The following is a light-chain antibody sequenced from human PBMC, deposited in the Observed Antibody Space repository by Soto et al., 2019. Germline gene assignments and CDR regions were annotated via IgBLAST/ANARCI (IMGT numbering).Light chain of an antibody. CDR2: GAS. V-gene: IGKV3-20*01. Sequence: DIVLTQSPGTLSLSPGEGATLSCRASQSLSNVFLAWHQQKPCQAPRLLIYGASRRATGIPDRFSGSGSGTDFTLTISSLEPEGFAVYFCHQYATSPYTFGQGTKLEIK. CDR1: QSLSNVF. CDR3: HQYATSPYT. J-gene: IGKJ2*01.